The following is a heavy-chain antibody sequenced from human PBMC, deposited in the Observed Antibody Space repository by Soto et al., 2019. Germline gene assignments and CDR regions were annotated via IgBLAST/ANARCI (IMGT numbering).Heavy chain of an antibody. CDR1: GFTFSSYG. J-gene: IGHJ6*02. CDR3: ARDLLDGDYYYYGMDV. Sequence: PGGSLRLSCAASGFTFSSYGMHWVRQAPGKGLEWVAVIWYDGSNKYYADSVKGRFTISRDNSKNTLYLQMNSLRAEDTAVYCCARDLLDGDYYYYGMDVWGQGTTVTVSS. CDR2: IWYDGSNK. D-gene: IGHD3-3*01. V-gene: IGHV3-33*01.